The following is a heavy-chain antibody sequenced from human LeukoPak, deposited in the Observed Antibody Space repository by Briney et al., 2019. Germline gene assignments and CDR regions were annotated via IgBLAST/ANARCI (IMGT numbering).Heavy chain of an antibody. Sequence: RASVKVSCKASGYTFANYFMHWVRQAPGQGLERMGVINPSGGGTTYAQRFQGRVTMTRDTSTSTVHMELSSLRSEDTAVYYCARGQNKCLGHWGQGTLVTVSS. CDR3: ARGQNKCLGH. CDR2: INPSGGGT. CDR1: GYTFANYF. J-gene: IGHJ4*02. D-gene: IGHD2/OR15-2a*01. V-gene: IGHV1-46*01.